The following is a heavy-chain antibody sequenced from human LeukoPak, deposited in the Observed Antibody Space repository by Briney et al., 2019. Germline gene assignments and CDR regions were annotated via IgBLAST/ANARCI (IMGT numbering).Heavy chain of an antibody. Sequence: PSETLSLTCTVSGGSISSYYWSWMRQPPGKGLEWIGYIQYSGSTNYNPSLKSRVTISVDTSKNQFSLKLSSVTAADTAVYYCARVRRAAAPHTHRPTVLNWFDPWGQRTLVTVSS. CDR1: GGSISSYY. V-gene: IGHV4-59*08. CDR3: ARVRRAAAPHTHRPTVLNWFDP. J-gene: IGHJ5*02. CDR2: IQYSGST. D-gene: IGHD6-13*01.